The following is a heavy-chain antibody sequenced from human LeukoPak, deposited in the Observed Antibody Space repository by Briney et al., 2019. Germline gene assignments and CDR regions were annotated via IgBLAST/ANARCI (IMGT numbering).Heavy chain of an antibody. D-gene: IGHD3-16*01. V-gene: IGHV4-39*01. CDR2: IYYSGRT. Sequence: SETLSLTCTVSGGSISSNTYFWGWIRQPPGKGLEWIASIYYSGRTYYNPSLTSRVTISVDTSKNQFSLKLSSVTAADTAVYYCARHWGVWGQGTLVTVSS. CDR1: GGSISSNTYF. J-gene: IGHJ4*02. CDR3: ARHWGV.